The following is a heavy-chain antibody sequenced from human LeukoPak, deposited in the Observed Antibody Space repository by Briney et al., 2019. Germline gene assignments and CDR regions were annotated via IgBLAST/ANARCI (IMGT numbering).Heavy chain of an antibody. CDR2: MKPNSGNT. Sequence: GASVKVSCKASGYTFTSYDINWVRQATGQGLEWMGWMKPNSGNTGYAQKFQGRVTMTRNTSISTAYMELSSLRSEDTAVYYCARDRTYGRRLGNPWFDPWGQGTLVTVSS. J-gene: IGHJ5*01. CDR3: ARDRTYGRRLGNPWFDP. CDR1: GYTFTSYD. D-gene: IGHD1-26*01. V-gene: IGHV1-8*01.